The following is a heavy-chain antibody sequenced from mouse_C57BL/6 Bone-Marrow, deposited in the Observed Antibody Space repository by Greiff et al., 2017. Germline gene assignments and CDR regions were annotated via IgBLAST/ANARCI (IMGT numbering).Heavy chain of an antibody. CDR3: ARGDYAYEGAWFAY. J-gene: IGHJ3*01. D-gene: IGHD2-14*01. CDR2: ISSGSRTI. V-gene: IGHV5-17*01. Sequence: EVKLVESGGGLVKPGGSLKLSCAASGFTFSDYGMHWVRQAPEKGLEWVAYISSGSRTIYYTATVKGRFTISRANAKNTLFLQMASLRSEDTAMYYCARGDYAYEGAWFAYWGQGTLVTVSA. CDR1: GFTFSDYG.